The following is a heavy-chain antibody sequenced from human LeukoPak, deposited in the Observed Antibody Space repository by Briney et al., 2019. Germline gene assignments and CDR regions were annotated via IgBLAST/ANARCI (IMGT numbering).Heavy chain of an antibody. D-gene: IGHD2-2*01. Sequence: GGSLRLSCAASGSTVSSNYINWVRQAPGKGLEWVSVLYSGGDTYYADSVKGRFTVSRDNSKNTLYLQMNSLGAEDTVVYYCARDTSGYCSTSRCYGSWYFDLWGRGTLVTVSS. V-gene: IGHV3-53*01. J-gene: IGHJ2*01. CDR3: ARDTSGYCSTSRCYGSWYFDL. CDR2: LYSGGDT. CDR1: GSTVSSNY.